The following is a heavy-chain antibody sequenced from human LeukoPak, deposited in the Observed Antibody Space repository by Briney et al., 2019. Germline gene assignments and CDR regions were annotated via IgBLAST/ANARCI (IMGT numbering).Heavy chain of an antibody. V-gene: IGHV1-2*02. J-gene: IGHJ6*03. CDR1: GCTFTGYY. D-gene: IGHD5-18*01. CDR2: INPNSGGT. Sequence: GASVKVSCKASGCTFTGYYMHWVRQAPGQGLEWMGWINPNSGGTNYAQKFQGRVTMTRDTSISTAYMELSRLRSDDTAVYYCARDLEYSYGFGYYYYYMDVWGKGTTVTVSS. CDR3: ARDLEYSYGFGYYYYYMDV.